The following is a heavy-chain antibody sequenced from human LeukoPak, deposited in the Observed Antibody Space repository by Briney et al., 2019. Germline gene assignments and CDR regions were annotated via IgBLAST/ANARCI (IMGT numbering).Heavy chain of an antibody. CDR1: GGSISSGSYY. Sequence: SQTLSLTCTVSGGSISSGSYYWRWIRQPAGKGLEWIGRIYTSGSTNYNPSLKSRVTISVDTSKNQFSLKLSSVTAADTAVYYCARDHTLGYCSSTSCYGGWFDPWGQGTLVTVSS. J-gene: IGHJ5*02. D-gene: IGHD2-2*01. CDR2: IYTSGST. V-gene: IGHV4-61*02. CDR3: ARDHTLGYCSSTSCYGGWFDP.